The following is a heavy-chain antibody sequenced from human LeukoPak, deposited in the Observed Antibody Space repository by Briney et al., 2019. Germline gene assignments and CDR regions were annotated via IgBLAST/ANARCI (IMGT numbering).Heavy chain of an antibody. CDR3: ARGIPRQYSSSWYNY. CDR1: GGSFSGYY. V-gene: IGHV4-34*01. D-gene: IGHD6-13*01. Sequence: PSETLSLTCAVYGGSFSGYYWSWIRQPPGKGLEWIGEINHSGSTNYNPSLKSRVTISVDTSKNQFSLKLRSVTAADTAVYYCARGIPRQYSSSWYNYWGQGTLVTVSS. CDR2: INHSGST. J-gene: IGHJ4*02.